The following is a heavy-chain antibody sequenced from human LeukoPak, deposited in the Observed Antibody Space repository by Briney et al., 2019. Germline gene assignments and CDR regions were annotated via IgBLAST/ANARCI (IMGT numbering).Heavy chain of an antibody. J-gene: IGHJ6*03. CDR3: ARVGAGSSSYYYYYMDV. D-gene: IGHD6-13*01. V-gene: IGHV3-48*01. CDR1: GFTFSSYS. Sequence: GGSLRLSCAASGFTFSSYSMNWVRQAPGKGLEWVSYISSSSSTIYYADSVKGRFTISRDNAKNSLYLQMNSLRAEDTAVYYCARVGAGSSSYYYYYMDVWGKGTTVTVPS. CDR2: ISSSSSTI.